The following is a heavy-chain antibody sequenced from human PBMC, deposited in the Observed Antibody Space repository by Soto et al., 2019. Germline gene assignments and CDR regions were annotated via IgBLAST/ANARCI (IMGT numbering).Heavy chain of an antibody. CDR2: ISYSGST. CDR1: GDSMTTVGYY. CDR3: TRGDY. Sequence: QVQLQESGPGLVKPSQTLSLTCTVSGDSMTTVGYYWTWIRQHPGQGLEWIGFISYSGSTSFSSSLKGRVAISADTSNNQFSLKLNSVTAADTAVYYCTRGDYWGQGTLVTVSS. J-gene: IGHJ4*02. V-gene: IGHV4-31*03.